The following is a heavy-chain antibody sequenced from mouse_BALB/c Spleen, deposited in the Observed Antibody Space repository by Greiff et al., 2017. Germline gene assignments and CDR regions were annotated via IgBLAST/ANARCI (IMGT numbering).Heavy chain of an antibody. CDR3: ARDYGFAY. Sequence: VQLKESGGGLVKPGGSLKLSCAASGFTFSDYYMYWVRQTPEKRLEWVATISDGGSYTYYPDSVKGRFTISRDNAKNNLYLQMSSLKSEDTAMYYCARDYGFAYWGQGTLVTVSA. CDR1: GFTFSDYY. V-gene: IGHV5-4*02. D-gene: IGHD1-1*01. CDR2: ISDGGSYT. J-gene: IGHJ3*01.